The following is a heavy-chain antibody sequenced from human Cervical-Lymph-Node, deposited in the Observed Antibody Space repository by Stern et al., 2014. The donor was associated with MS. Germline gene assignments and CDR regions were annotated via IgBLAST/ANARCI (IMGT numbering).Heavy chain of an antibody. CDR2: ITNVGSP. Sequence: VQLVQSGGGVIQPGGSLRLSCTASGFTVSRDYMTWVRQAPGKGLEWVSLITNVGSPFYTDSVKGRFTISRDDSKNTVYLHMTSLRADDTAMYYCARDTSSPERSDWWGQGTLVTVSS. CDR3: ARDTSSPERSDW. CDR1: GFTVSRDY. V-gene: IGHV3-53*01. J-gene: IGHJ4*02. D-gene: IGHD1-1*01.